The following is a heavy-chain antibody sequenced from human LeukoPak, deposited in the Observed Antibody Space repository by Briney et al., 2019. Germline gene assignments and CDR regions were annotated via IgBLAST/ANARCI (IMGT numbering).Heavy chain of an antibody. V-gene: IGHV3-23*01. CDR2: ISGSGGST. CDR1: GFKFSDYY. Sequence: TGGSLRLSCAASGFKFSDYYMSYFRQAPGKGLEWVSAISGSGGSTYYADSVKGRFTISRDNSKNTLYLQMNSLRAEDTAVYYCAKKPIAVAGTGYFDYWGQGTLVTVSS. CDR3: AKKPIAVAGTGYFDY. J-gene: IGHJ4*02. D-gene: IGHD6-19*01.